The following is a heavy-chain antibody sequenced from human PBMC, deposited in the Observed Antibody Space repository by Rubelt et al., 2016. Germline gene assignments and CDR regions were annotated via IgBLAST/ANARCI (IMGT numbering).Heavy chain of an antibody. V-gene: IGHV1-24*01. Sequence: APGKGLEWMGGFDPEDGETIYAQKFQGRVTMTEDTSTDTAYMELSSLRTEDTAVYYCARDPHQYCSSTTCSLPKYFQHWGQGTLVTVSS. CDR2: FDPEDGET. CDR3: ARDPHQYCSSTTCSLPKYFQH. J-gene: IGHJ1*01. D-gene: IGHD2-2*01.